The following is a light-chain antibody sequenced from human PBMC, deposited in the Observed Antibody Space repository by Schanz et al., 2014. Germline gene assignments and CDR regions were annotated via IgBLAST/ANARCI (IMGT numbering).Light chain of an antibody. CDR3: HQYGISPFT. CDR1: QSVSSY. J-gene: IGKJ3*01. CDR2: DAS. V-gene: IGKV3-20*01. Sequence: EIVLTQSPATLSLSPGERATLSCRASQSVSSYLAWYQQKPGQAPRLLIYDASIRATGIPDRFSGSGSGTDFTLTIDRLEPEDFAVYYCHQYGISPFTFGPGTKVDIK.